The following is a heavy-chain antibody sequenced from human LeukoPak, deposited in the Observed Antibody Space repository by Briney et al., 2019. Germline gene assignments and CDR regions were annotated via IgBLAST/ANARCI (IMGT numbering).Heavy chain of an antibody. CDR1: GYTFTDYY. CDR2: IRCNSGFT. CDR3: ARSHDYGYFDF. J-gene: IGHJ4*02. D-gene: IGHD4-17*01. V-gene: IGHV1-2*02. Sequence: ASVKVSCKASGYTFTDYYLHWVRQAPGQGLEWRGSIRCNSGFTTYLQKFQGRVTMTRDTSIGTAYMDLTRLDSDDTAVYYCARSHDYGYFDFWGQGTLVTVSS.